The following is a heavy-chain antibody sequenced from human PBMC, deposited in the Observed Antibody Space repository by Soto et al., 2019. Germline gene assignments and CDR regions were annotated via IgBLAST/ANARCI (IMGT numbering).Heavy chain of an antibody. CDR3: ARHDEGGSDCDLGY. J-gene: IGHJ4*02. CDR2: ISSDGSNK. Sequence: VQLVESGGGVVQPGRSLRLSCAVSGFTFSSHAMHWVRQAPGKGLEWVTLISSDGSNKYYADSVKGRFTTSRDNSKNTMYLQMNSLRVEDTAVYYCARHDEGGSDCDLGYWGQGALVTVSS. CDR1: GFTFSSHA. D-gene: IGHD1-26*01. V-gene: IGHV3-30-3*01.